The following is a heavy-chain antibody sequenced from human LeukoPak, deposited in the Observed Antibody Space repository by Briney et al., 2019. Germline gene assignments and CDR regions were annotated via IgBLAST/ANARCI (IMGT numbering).Heavy chain of an antibody. J-gene: IGHJ6*02. CDR1: GFTFSSYG. CDR3: AKDRAAGTEYYYYGMDV. V-gene: IGHV3-30*18. Sequence: SGRSLRLSCAASGFTFSSYGMHWVRQAPGKGLEWVAVISYDGSNKYYADSVKGRFTISRDNSKNTLYLQMNSLRAEDTAVYYCAKDRAAGTEYYYYGMDVWGQGATVTVSS. D-gene: IGHD6-13*01. CDR2: ISYDGSNK.